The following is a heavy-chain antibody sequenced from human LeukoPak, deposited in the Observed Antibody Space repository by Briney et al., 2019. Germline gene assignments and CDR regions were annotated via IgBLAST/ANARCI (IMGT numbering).Heavy chain of an antibody. J-gene: IGHJ4*02. CDR1: GGSISSGSYY. Sequence: SQTLSLTCTVSGGSISSGSYYWSWIRQPAGKGLEWIGRIYTSGSTNYNPSLKSRVTISVDTSKNQFSLKLSSVTAADTAVYYCARGEVGRGLRFLEWFNWGQGTLVTVSS. CDR2: IYTSGST. V-gene: IGHV4-61*02. CDR3: ARGEVGRGLRFLEWFN. D-gene: IGHD3-3*01.